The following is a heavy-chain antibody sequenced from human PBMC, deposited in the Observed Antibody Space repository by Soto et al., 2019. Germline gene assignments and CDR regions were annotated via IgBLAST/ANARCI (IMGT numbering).Heavy chain of an antibody. V-gene: IGHV4-39*01. J-gene: IGHJ5*02. CDR1: DGTINNLSDR. CDR3: AGQTFTIAAASFGRSNWFDP. CDR2: IFFTGRT. Sequence: SEPHRHPNTIADGTINNLSDRRGIVSKTPGKGLEWIGSIFFTGRTYYTPSLKSRVTISADTSKNQFSLTLSSVTAADTAVYFCAGQTFTIAAASFGRSNWFDPWAAGTLVTVSS. D-gene: IGHD6-25*01.